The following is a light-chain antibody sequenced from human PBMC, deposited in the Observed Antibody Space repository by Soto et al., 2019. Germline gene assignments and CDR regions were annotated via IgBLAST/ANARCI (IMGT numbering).Light chain of an antibody. Sequence: AWDRQKPGQAPRLLIYRAPTRATGIPARISGSGSGTEFTLTISSLQSEDFAVYYCQQYNNWPPLTFGGGTKVEIK. CDR2: RAP. CDR3: QQYNNWPPLT. V-gene: IGKV3-15*01. J-gene: IGKJ4*01.